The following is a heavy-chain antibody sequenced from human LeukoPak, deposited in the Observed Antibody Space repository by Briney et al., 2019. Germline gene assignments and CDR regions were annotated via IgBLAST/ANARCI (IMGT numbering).Heavy chain of an antibody. J-gene: IGHJ4*02. V-gene: IGHV3-30*02. CDR3: AKDRLGALLYFDS. CDR2: IRYDGSNK. CDR1: GFTFSSYG. Sequence: GGSLRLSCAASGFTFSSYGMHWVRQAPGKGLEWVAFIRYDGSNKYYADSVKGRFTISRDNSMNTLYLQMNSLRAEDTAVYSCAKDRLGALLYFDSWGQGTLVTVSS. D-gene: IGHD1-26*01.